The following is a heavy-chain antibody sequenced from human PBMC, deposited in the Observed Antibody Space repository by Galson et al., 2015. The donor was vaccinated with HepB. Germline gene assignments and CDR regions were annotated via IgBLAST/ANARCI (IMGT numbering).Heavy chain of an antibody. CDR2: IYWSDDE. V-gene: IGHV2-5*01. Sequence: PALVKPTQTLTLTCTFSGFSLRTSGVGVGWVRQSPGKALEWLALIYWSDDERYSPSLRSRLTITKDTSKNQVVLTMTYLDPMDTATYYCARSLGLVGPIFDNWGQGSLVTVSS. J-gene: IGHJ4*02. CDR3: ARSLGLVGPIFDN. CDR1: GFSLRTSGVG. D-gene: IGHD2-8*02.